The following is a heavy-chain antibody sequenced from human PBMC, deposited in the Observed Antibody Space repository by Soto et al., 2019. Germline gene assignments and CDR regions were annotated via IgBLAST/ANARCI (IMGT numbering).Heavy chain of an antibody. J-gene: IGHJ4*02. Sequence: GESLKISCKASGYSLTSYWIGWVRQRPGKGLEWMGIVYPGDSDTRYNPSFRGQVTISVDRSTSTAYLQWSSLKASDTTMYYCTRRAGYIDYWGQGTLVTVSS. CDR2: VYPGDSDT. D-gene: IGHD6-13*01. V-gene: IGHV5-51*01. CDR1: GYSLTSYW. CDR3: TRRAGYIDY.